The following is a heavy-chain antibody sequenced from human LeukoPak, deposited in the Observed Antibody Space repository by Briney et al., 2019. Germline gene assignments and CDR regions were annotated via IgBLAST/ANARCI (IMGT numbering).Heavy chain of an antibody. CDR3: ARDGPSAAQDYYYYGMDV. CDR1: EFPFSSYV. Sequence: PGGSLRLSCAASEFPFSSYVMHWVRQVPGKGLVWVSRISHDGRSRTYADSVKGKFTISRDNSKNTLYLQMNSLRAEDTAVYYCARDGPSAAQDYYYYGMDVWGQGTTVTVSS. J-gene: IGHJ6*02. V-gene: IGHV3-74*01. D-gene: IGHD6-13*01. CDR2: ISHDGRSR.